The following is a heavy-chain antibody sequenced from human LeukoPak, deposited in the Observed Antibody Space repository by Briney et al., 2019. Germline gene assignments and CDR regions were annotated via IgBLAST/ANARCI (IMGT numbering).Heavy chain of an antibody. Sequence: GGSLRLSCVGSGFTFSSYGMHWVRQAPGKGLEWVAFIRYDGSNKYYADSVKGRFTISRDNSKNTLYLQMNSLRAEDTAVYYCAKDKGSGDYYFGYWGQGTWSPSPQ. CDR3: AKDKGSGDYYFGY. J-gene: IGHJ4*02. D-gene: IGHD4-17*01. CDR1: GFTFSSYG. CDR2: IRYDGSNK. V-gene: IGHV3-30*02.